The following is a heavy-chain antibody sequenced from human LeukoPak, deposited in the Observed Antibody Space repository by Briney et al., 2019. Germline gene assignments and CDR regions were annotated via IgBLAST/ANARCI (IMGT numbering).Heavy chain of an antibody. CDR1: GYTFTSYD. Sequence: ASVTVSCKASGYTFTSYDINWVRQAPGQGLEWMGWMNPNSGNTGYAQKFQGRVTMTRNTSISTAYMELSSLRSEDTAVYYCAVTPYYDILFVDYWGQGTLVTVSS. CDR3: AVTPYYDILFVDY. D-gene: IGHD3-9*01. J-gene: IGHJ4*02. V-gene: IGHV1-8*01. CDR2: MNPNSGNT.